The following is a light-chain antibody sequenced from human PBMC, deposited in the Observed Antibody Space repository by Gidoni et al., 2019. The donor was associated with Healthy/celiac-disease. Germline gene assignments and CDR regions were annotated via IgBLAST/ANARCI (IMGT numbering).Light chain of an antibody. J-gene: IGKJ5*01. CDR2: AAS. V-gene: IGKV1-39*01. CDR3: QQSYSTLGT. CDR1: QRIRSY. Sequence: DIQMTQSPSSLSASVRDRVTITCRASQRIRSYLNWYQQKPGKAPKLLIFAASSLQSGVPSRFSGSGSGTDFTLTISSLQPEDFATYYCQQSYSTLGTFGQGTRLEIK.